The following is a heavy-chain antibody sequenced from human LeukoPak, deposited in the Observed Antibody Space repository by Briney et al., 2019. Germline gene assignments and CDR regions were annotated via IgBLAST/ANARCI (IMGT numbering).Heavy chain of an antibody. J-gene: IGHJ5*02. CDR3: ARAGGRSWFDP. V-gene: IGHV1-46*01. Sequence: ASVKVSCKASGYTFTRYYMHWVRQAPGQGLEWMGIINPSGSSTKYAQKFQGRVTMTRDTSTSTAYMELSRLTSDDTAVYYCARAGGRSWFDPWGQGTLVTVSS. CDR2: INPSGSST. CDR1: GYTFTRYY.